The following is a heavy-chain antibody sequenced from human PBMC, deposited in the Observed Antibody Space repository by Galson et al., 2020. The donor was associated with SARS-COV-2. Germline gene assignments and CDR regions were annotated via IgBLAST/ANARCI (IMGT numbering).Heavy chain of an antibody. J-gene: IGHJ6*02. D-gene: IGHD3-16*01. CDR1: GFTFDDYA. Sequence: GGSLRLSCPASGFTFDDYAMHWVRQAPGKGLEWVSGISWNSGSIGYADSVKGRFTISRDNAKNSLYLQMNSLRAEDTALYYCAKAIGGEGFGVLGLPQYGMDVWGQGTTVTVSS. CDR3: AKAIGGEGFGVLGLPQYGMDV. V-gene: IGHV3-9*01. CDR2: ISWNSGSI.